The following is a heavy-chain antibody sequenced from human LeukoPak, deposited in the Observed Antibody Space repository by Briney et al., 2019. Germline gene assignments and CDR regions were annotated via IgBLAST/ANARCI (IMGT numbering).Heavy chain of an antibody. V-gene: IGHV1-2*02. D-gene: IGHD6-13*01. CDR2: INPNSGGT. J-gene: IGHJ4*02. CDR1: GYTFTGYY. Sequence: ASVKVSCKASGYTFTGYYMHWVRQAPGQGLEWMGWINPNSGGTNYAQKFQGRVTMTRDTSISTAYMELSRLRSDDTDVYYCARAVTRQQLVGYWGQGTLVTVSS. CDR3: ARAVTRQQLVGY.